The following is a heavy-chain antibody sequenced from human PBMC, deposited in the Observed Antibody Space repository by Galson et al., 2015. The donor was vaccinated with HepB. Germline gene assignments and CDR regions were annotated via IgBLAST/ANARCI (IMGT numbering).Heavy chain of an antibody. CDR1: GFTFSSYA. D-gene: IGHD5-12*01. V-gene: IGHV3-23*01. CDR2: ISGSGGST. J-gene: IGHJ5*02. Sequence: SLRLSCAASGFTFSSYAMSWVRQAPGKGLEWVSAISGSGGSTYYADSVKGRFTISRDNSKNTLYLQMNSLRAEDTAVYCCAKDRVVATLLGWFDPWGQGTLVTVSS. CDR3: AKDRVVATLLGWFDP.